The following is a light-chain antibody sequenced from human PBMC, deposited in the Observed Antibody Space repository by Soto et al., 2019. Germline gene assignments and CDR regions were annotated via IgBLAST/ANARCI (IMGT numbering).Light chain of an antibody. V-gene: IGLV2-14*01. CDR2: EVT. CDR3: NSYTTSSTLV. CDR1: SSDVGRYNT. J-gene: IGLJ2*01. Sequence: QSALTQPAPVSGSPGQTITISCTGTSSDVGRYNTVSWYQHHPGKAPKLIIYEVTHRPAGISDRFSASKSGNTASLTISGLQAEDEADYYCNSYTTSSTLVFGGGTKVTVL.